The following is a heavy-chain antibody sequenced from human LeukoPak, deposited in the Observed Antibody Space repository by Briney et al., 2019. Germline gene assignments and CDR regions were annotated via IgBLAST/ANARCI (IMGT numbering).Heavy chain of an antibody. D-gene: IGHD2-21*01. Sequence: GGSLRLSCVASGLPIADFAMHWVRQAPGKGLEWVSLISGDGVSTFYADSVKGRFSISRDNSKNSLSLEMNSLRTEDTAMYYCARESRKFDYWCQGTLVAVSS. J-gene: IGHJ4*02. V-gene: IGHV3-43*02. CDR2: ISGDGVST. CDR1: GLPIADFA. CDR3: ARESRKFDY.